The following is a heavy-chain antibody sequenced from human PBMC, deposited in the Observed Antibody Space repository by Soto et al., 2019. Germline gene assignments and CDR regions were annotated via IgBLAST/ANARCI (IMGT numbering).Heavy chain of an antibody. Sequence: PGGSLRLSCAASGFTFSSYSMNWVRQAPGKGLEWVSSISSSSYIYYADSVKGRFTISRDNAKNSLYLQMNSLRAEDTAVYYCARDPVITFGGVIVIRYFDYWGQGTLVTVSS. D-gene: IGHD3-16*02. CDR1: GFTFSSYS. V-gene: IGHV3-21*04. J-gene: IGHJ4*02. CDR3: ARDPVITFGGVIVIRYFDY. CDR2: ISSSSYI.